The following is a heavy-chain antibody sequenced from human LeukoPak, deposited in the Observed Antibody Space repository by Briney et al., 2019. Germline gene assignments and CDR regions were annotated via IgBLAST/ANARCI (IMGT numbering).Heavy chain of an antibody. Sequence: GGSLRLSCAASGFTFSIYAMTWVRQAPGQGLEWVSAIGGSGVPTYYADSVKGQFTISRDNSKNTLFLQMNSLRAEDTAVYYCAKEHASETYYNLPDYWGQGTLVTVSS. CDR3: AKEHASETYYNLPDY. CDR2: IGGSGVPT. CDR1: GFTFSIYA. J-gene: IGHJ4*02. V-gene: IGHV3-23*01. D-gene: IGHD3-10*01.